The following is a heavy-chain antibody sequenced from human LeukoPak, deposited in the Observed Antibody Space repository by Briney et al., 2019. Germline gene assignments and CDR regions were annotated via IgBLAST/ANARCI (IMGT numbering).Heavy chain of an antibody. CDR3: ARKPARNWFDP. J-gene: IGHJ5*02. Sequence: SETLSRTCTVSADSISSSNYYWGSIRQPPGKGLEWIGSIYDSGSTYYNPSLKSRATISADGSDNQIFIKLNSVTPADTAVDYCARKPARNWFDPWGQGTRVSVSS. V-gene: IGHV4-39*01. CDR1: ADSISSSNYY. CDR2: IYDSGST.